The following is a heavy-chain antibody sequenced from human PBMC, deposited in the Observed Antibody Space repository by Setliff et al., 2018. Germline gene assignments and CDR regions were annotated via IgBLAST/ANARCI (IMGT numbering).Heavy chain of an antibody. J-gene: IGHJ3*02. V-gene: IGHV4-31*03. D-gene: IGHD5-18*01. CDR3: ARVPRFTDTRNAFDI. Sequence: SETLSLTCTVSGGSISSGGYYWSWIRQPPGKGLEWIGYIYYSGNTYYNPSLKSRVTISVDTSKNQFSLKLSSVTAADTAVYYCARVPRFTDTRNAFDIWGQGTMVTVSS. CDR1: GGSISSGGYY. CDR2: IYYSGNT.